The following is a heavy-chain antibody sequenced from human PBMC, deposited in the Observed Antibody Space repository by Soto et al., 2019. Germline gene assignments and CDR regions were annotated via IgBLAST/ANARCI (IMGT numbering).Heavy chain of an antibody. V-gene: IGHV3-30-3*01. CDR1: GFTFSSYA. J-gene: IGHJ5*02. D-gene: IGHD6-25*01. CDR2: ISYDGSNK. Sequence: GGSLRLSCAASGFTFSSYAMHWVRQAPGKGLEWVAVISYDGSNKYYADSVKGRFTISRDNSKNTLYLQMNSLRAEDTAVYYCARDFTLSAPAGLIPWFDPRGQGTLVTVSS. CDR3: ARDFTLSAPAGLIPWFDP.